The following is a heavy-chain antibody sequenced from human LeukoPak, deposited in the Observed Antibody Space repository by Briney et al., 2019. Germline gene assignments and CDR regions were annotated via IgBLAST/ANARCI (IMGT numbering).Heavy chain of an antibody. CDR1: GGSISSFY. Sequence: SETLSLTCTVSGGSISSFYWSWIRQPPGKGLEYIGYIYDSGSTNYNPSLKSRVTISVDTSKNQFSLKLTSVTAADTAVYYCARGVFLDYFWSGYYPSWFDPWGQGTLVTVSS. CDR3: ARGVFLDYFWSGYYPSWFDP. D-gene: IGHD3-3*01. J-gene: IGHJ5*02. CDR2: IYDSGST. V-gene: IGHV4-59*01.